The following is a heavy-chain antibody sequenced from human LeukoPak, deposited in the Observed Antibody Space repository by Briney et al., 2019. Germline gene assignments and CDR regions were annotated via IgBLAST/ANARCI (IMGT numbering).Heavy chain of an antibody. CDR3: ARKWELPSRNWFDP. J-gene: IGHJ5*02. CDR2: IYYSGST. CDR1: GGSISSYY. D-gene: IGHD1-26*01. V-gene: IGHV4-59*01. Sequence: SETLSLTCTVSGGSISSYYWSWIRQPPGKGLEWIGYIYYSGSTNYNPSLKSRVTISVDTSKNQSSLKLSSVTAADTAVYYCARKWELPSRNWFDPWGQGTLVTVSS.